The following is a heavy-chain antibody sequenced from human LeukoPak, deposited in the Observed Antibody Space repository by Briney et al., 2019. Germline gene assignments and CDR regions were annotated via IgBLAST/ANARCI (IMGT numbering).Heavy chain of an antibody. V-gene: IGHV3-11*06. CDR3: ARNGWDRGPPNWFDP. CDR2: ISSSSSYT. Sequence: PGGSLRLSCAASGFTFSDYYMSWIRQAPGKGLECVSYISSSSSYTNYADSVKGRFTISRDNAKNSLYLQMNSLRAEDTAVYYCARNGWDRGPPNWFDPWGQGTLVTVSS. D-gene: IGHD3-10*01. J-gene: IGHJ5*02. CDR1: GFTFSDYY.